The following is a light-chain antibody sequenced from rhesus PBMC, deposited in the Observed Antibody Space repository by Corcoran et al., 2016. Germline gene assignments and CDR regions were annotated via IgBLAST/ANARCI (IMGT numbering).Light chain of an antibody. CDR1: QGISNW. V-gene: IGKV1-69*01. CDR2: RAS. Sequence: DIQMTQSPSSLSASVGDRVTISCRASQGISNWLAWYQQKPGKAPNLLIYRASNLETGVPSRFSGSGSVTEFTLTIRGLQPEDVATYYCQQHDNSPPTFGGGTKVEIK. CDR3: QQHDNSPPT. J-gene: IGKJ4*01.